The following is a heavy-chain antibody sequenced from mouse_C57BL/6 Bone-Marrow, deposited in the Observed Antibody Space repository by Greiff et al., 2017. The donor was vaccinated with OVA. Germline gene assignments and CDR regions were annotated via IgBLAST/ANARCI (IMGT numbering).Heavy chain of an antibody. CDR3: ARWLNWDRYFDY. V-gene: IGHV1-80*01. CDR1: GYAFSSYW. D-gene: IGHD4-1*02. CDR2: IYPGDGDT. J-gene: IGHJ2*01. Sequence: VQLQQSGAELVKPGASVKISCKASGYAFSSYWMNWVKQRPGKGLEWIGQIYPGDGDTNYNGKFKGKATLTADKSSSTAYMQLSSLTSEDSAVYFCARWLNWDRYFDYWGQGTTLTVSS.